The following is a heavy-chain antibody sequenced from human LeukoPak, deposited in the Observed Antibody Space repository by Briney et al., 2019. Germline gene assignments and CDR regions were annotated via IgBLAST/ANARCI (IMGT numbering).Heavy chain of an antibody. D-gene: IGHD2-8*01. CDR2: ISGSGGST. CDR3: AKRGYYNGVPFYFDF. Sequence: PGGSLRLSCAASGFTFSDYYMSWIRQAPGKGLEWVSAISGSGGSTYYADSVKGRFTISRDNSKNTLYLQMNSLRAEDTAVYYCAKRGYYNGVPFYFDFWGQGTLVTISS. J-gene: IGHJ4*02. V-gene: IGHV3-23*01. CDR1: GFTFSDYY.